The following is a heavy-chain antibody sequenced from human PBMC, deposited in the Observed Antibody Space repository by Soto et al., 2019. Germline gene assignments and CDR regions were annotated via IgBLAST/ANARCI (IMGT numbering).Heavy chain of an antibody. J-gene: IGHJ4*02. CDR2: INPNSGDT. Sequence: GASVKVSCKASGYTFTGYYIHWVRQAPGQGLEWVGWINPNSGDTNYAQRFQGSVTMTRDTSINTVYMQLSGLRSDDTAVFYCARGETTNRNRKYYSTTPGYWGQGTLVTVSS. V-gene: IGHV1-2*02. CDR3: ARGETTNRNRKYYSTTPGY. D-gene: IGHD3-10*01. CDR1: GYTFTGYY.